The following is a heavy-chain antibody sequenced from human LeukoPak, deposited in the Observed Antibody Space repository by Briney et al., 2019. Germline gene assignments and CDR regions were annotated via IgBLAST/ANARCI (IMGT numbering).Heavy chain of an antibody. Sequence: ASVKVSCKASGYTFTGCYMNWVRQAPGQGLEWMGWINPNSGGTNYAQNFQGRVTMTRDTSTRTVYMELSRLRSDDTAVYYCANTYALGNYYKGGFDPWGQGTLVTVSS. J-gene: IGHJ5*02. V-gene: IGHV1-2*02. CDR1: GYTFTGCY. D-gene: IGHD3-10*01. CDR3: ANTYALGNYYKGGFDP. CDR2: INPNSGGT.